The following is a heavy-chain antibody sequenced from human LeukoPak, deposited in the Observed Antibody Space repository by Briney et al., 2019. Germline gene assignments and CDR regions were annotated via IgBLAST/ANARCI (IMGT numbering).Heavy chain of an antibody. J-gene: IGHJ3*02. CDR1: GYTFTSYD. CDR3: AIIGGRDSSGWYDAFDI. Sequence: ASVKVSCKASGYTFTSYDINWVRQATGQGLEWMGWMNPNSGNTGYAQKFQGRVTITRNTSISTDYMELSSLRSEDTAVYYCAIIGGRDSSGWYDAFDIWGQGTMVTVSS. V-gene: IGHV1-8*03. D-gene: IGHD6-19*01. CDR2: MNPNSGNT.